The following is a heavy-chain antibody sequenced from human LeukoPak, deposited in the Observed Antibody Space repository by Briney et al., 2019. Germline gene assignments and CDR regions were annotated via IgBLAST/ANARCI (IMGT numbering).Heavy chain of an antibody. CDR3: ARHTLVTDQLPYFDY. J-gene: IGHJ4*02. V-gene: IGHV4-59*08. Sequence: KPSETLSLTCTVSGGSISNYYWSWIRQPPGKGLERIGYIYYSGTTNYNPSLKSRVTISVDTSKNQFSLKLRSVTATDTAVYYCARHTLVTDQLPYFDYWGQGTLVAVPS. CDR2: IYYSGTT. D-gene: IGHD3-9*01. CDR1: GGSISNYY.